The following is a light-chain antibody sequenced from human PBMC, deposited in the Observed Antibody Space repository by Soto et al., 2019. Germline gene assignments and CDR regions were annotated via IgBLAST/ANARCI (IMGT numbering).Light chain of an antibody. CDR2: GAS. CDR1: QSVSSSY. V-gene: IGKV3-20*01. Sequence: ETVLTQSPGTLSLSPGERATLSCRASQSVSSSYLAWYQQKPGQAPRLLIYGASRRATGIPDRFSGSGSGTDFTLTISRLEPEYFAVYYCQQYGSSPLTFGPGTKVDIK. CDR3: QQYGSSPLT. J-gene: IGKJ3*01.